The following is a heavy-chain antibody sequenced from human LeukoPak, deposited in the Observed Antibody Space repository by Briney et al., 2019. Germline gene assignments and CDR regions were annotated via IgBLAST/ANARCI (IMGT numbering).Heavy chain of an antibody. J-gene: IGHJ6*03. V-gene: IGHV3-30*02. Sequence: GESLRLSCAASGFTFSSYGMHWVRQAPGKGLEWVAFIRYDGSNKDYADSVKGRFTISRDNSKNTLYLQMNSLRAEDTAVYYCARDTLVVPAAYYYYYYMDVWGKGTTVTVSS. D-gene: IGHD2-2*01. CDR1: GFTFSSYG. CDR3: ARDTLVVPAAYYYYYYMDV. CDR2: IRYDGSNK.